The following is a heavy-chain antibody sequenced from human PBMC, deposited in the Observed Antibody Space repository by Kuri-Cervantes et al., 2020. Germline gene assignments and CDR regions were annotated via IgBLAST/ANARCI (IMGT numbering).Heavy chain of an antibody. J-gene: IGHJ4*02. CDR3: AKGVRGSGYWFDY. V-gene: IGHV3-30*18. Sequence: GESLKISCAASGFTFSDYYMSWVRQAPGKGLEWVAVISYDGSNKYYADSVKGRFTISRDNSKNTLYLQMNSLRAEDTAVYYCAKGVRGSGYWFDYWGQGTLVTVSS. D-gene: IGHD3-22*01. CDR2: ISYDGSNK. CDR1: GFTFSDYY.